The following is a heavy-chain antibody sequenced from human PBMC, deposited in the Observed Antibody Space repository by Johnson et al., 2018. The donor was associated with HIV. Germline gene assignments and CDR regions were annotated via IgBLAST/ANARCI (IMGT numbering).Heavy chain of an antibody. Sequence: QVQVVESGGGVVQPGRSLRLSCAASGFTFSSYAMHWVRQAPGKGLEWVAVISYDGSNKYYADSVKGRFTISRDNSKNTLYLQMNSLRAEDTAVYYCARDRKQWLVVGGGINDIWGQGTMVTVSS. J-gene: IGHJ3*02. CDR1: GFTFSSYA. D-gene: IGHD6-19*01. CDR2: ISYDGSNK. V-gene: IGHV3-30*04. CDR3: ARDRKQWLVVGGGINDI.